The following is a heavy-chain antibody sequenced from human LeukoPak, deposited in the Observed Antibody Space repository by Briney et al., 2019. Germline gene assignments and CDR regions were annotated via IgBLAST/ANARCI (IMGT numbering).Heavy chain of an antibody. D-gene: IGHD2-2*02. J-gene: IGHJ4*02. V-gene: IGHV4-34*01. Sequence: PSETLSLTCAVYGGSFSGYYWSWIRQPPGKGLEWIGEINHSGSTNYNPSLKSRVTISVDMSKNQFSLKLSSVTAADTAVYYCARGGVVPAAIPIDYWGQGTLVTVSS. CDR2: INHSGST. CDR1: GGSFSGYY. CDR3: ARGGVVPAAIPIDY.